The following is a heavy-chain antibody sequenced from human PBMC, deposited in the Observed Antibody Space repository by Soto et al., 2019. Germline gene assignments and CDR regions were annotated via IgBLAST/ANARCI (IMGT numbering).Heavy chain of an antibody. CDR1: GYTFTNYG. Sequence: ASVKVSCKASGYTFTNYGISWVRQAPGQGLEWMGWISHWGKTNYAQKLQGRVTMTTDTSASKAFMELRSLRSDDTAIYFCARDLDGSRSYSTDYWGQGTLVTVSS. CDR2: ISHWGKT. J-gene: IGHJ4*02. V-gene: IGHV1-18*01. CDR3: ARDLDGSRSYSTDY. D-gene: IGHD3-10*01.